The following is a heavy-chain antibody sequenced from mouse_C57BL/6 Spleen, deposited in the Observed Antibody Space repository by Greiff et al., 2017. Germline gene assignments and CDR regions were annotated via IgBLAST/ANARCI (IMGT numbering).Heavy chain of an antibody. CDR2: IHPNSGST. CDR1: GYTFTSYW. V-gene: IGHV1-64*01. Sequence: QVQLKQPGAELVKPGASVKLSCKASGYTFTSYWMHWVKQRPGQGLEWIGMIHPNSGSTNYNEKFKSKATLTVDKSSSTAYMQLSSLTSEDSAVYYCARRGSDDVYYLDYWGQGTTLTVSS. J-gene: IGHJ2*01. CDR3: ARRGSDDVYYLDY. D-gene: IGHD2-12*01.